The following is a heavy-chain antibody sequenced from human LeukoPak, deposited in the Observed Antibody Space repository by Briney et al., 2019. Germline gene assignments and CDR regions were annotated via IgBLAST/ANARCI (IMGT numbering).Heavy chain of an antibody. CDR3: ARVSPIAAAPEDYYYMDV. D-gene: IGHD6-13*01. J-gene: IGHJ6*03. CDR2: IIPIFGTA. V-gene: IGHV1-69*05. Sequence: GASVKVSCKASGGTFSSYAISWVRQAPGQGLEWMGGIIPIFGTANYAKKFQGRVTITTDESTSTAYMELSSLRSEDTAVYYCARVSPIAAAPEDYYYMDVWGKGTTVTVSS. CDR1: GGTFSSYA.